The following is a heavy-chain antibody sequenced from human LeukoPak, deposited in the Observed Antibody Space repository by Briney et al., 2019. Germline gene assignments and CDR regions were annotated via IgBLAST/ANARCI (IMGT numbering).Heavy chain of an antibody. D-gene: IGHD3-22*01. V-gene: IGHV4-34*01. J-gene: IGHJ4*02. CDR1: GGSFSGYY. CDR2: INHSGSA. CDR3: ARRAPPYYYDSSGSSPYFDY. Sequence: PSETLSLTCAVYGGSFSGYYWSWIRQPPGKGLEWIGEINHSGSANYNPSLKSRVTISVDTSKNQFSLKLSSVTAADTAVYYCARRAPPYYYDSSGSSPYFDYWGQGTLVTVSS.